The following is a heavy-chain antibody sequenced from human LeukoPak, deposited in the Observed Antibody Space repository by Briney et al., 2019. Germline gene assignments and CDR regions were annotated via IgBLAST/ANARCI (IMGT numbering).Heavy chain of an antibody. CDR1: GYTFTSYY. CDR3: ARERTGNSDSSGHYDY. Sequence: ASVKVSCKASGYTFTSYYMHWVRQAPGQGLEWMGIINPSGGSTSYAQKFQGRVTMTRDTSTSTVYMELSSLRSEDTAVYYCARERTGNSDSSGHYDYGGQGTLVTVSS. CDR2: INPSGGST. D-gene: IGHD3-22*01. V-gene: IGHV1-46*01. J-gene: IGHJ4*02.